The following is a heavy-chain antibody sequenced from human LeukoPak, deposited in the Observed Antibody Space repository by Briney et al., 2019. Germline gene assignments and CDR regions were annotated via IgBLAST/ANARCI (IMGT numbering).Heavy chain of an antibody. CDR3: ARDLSIAVAGTYGY. J-gene: IGHJ4*02. D-gene: IGHD6-19*01. CDR1: GFTFSDYY. CDR2: ISSSGRTI. Sequence: GGSLRLSCAASGFTFSDYYMSWIRQAPGKGLEWVSYISSSGRTIYYADSVKGRFTISRDNAKNSLYLQMNSLRAEDTALYYCARDLSIAVAGTYGYWGQGTLVTVSS. V-gene: IGHV3-11*01.